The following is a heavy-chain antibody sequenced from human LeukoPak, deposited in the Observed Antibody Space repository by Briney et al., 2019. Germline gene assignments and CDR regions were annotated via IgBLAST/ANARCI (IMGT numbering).Heavy chain of an antibody. D-gene: IGHD1-26*01. CDR1: GYTFTNYW. CDR3: ARRPRGVGAPEWAFDF. J-gene: IGHJ3*01. V-gene: IGHV5-51*01. Sequence: GESLKISCEGSGYTFTNYWIVWVRQMPGKGLDCTGIIYPGDSDTRYSPSFQGQVTISADKSISTAYLQWSSLKASDTAMYYCARRPRGVGAPEWAFDFWGQGTMVTVSS. CDR2: IYPGDSDT.